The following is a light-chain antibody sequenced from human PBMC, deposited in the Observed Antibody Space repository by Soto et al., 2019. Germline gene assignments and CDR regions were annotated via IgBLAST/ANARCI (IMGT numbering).Light chain of an antibody. CDR3: QQYNNWPLT. V-gene: IGKV3-15*01. Sequence: EIVMTQSPGTLSLSPGDTATLSCRASQSLGSDLAWYQQKPGQAPRLLIFGASARPTGIPARISGSGSGTEFTLTISSLRSEDFAVYYCQQYNNWPLTFGQGTRLEI. CDR1: QSLGSD. CDR2: GAS. J-gene: IGKJ5*01.